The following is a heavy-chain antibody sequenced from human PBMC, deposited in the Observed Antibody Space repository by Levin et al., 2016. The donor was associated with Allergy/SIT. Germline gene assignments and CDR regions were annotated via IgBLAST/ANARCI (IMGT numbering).Heavy chain of an antibody. D-gene: IGHD1-26*01. Sequence: ASVKVSCKASGYSFTSYAIHWVRQAPGQRLEWMGRINAGDGNTKYSQKFQGRVTMTTDTSTTTTYMELRSLRSDDTAIYYCAREENDGGYIHWGQGTLVTVSS. CDR1: GYSFTSYA. J-gene: IGHJ4*02. CDR3: AREENDGGYIH. V-gene: IGHV1-3*01. CDR2: INAGDGNT.